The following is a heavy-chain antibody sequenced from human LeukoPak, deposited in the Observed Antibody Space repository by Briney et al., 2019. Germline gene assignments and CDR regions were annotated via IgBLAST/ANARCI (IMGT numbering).Heavy chain of an antibody. D-gene: IGHD3-3*01. CDR2: ISYDGSNK. J-gene: IGHJ5*02. V-gene: IGHV3-30-3*01. CDR1: GFTFSSYA. CDR3: ARDRIPITIFGVVNHNNWFDP. Sequence: GGSLRLSCAASGFTFSSYAIHWVRQAPGKGLEWVAVISYDGSNKYYADSVKGRFTISRDNSKNTLYLQMNSLRAEDTAVYYCARDRIPITIFGVVNHNNWFDPWGQGTLVTVSS.